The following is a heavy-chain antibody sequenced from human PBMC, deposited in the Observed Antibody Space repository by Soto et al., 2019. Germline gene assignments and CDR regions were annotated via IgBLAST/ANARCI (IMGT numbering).Heavy chain of an antibody. CDR3: ASSYGSGYRAFDY. V-gene: IGHV1-69*02. CDR1: GATFNFYS. Sequence: QVQLVQSGAEVKRPGSSVKVSCKASGATFNFYSINWVRQAPGLGLEWMGRVNPIVSMSNYAEKFQGRVTITADKSTSTAYMELSSLRSEDTAIYYCASSYGSGYRAFDYWGQGALVTVSS. J-gene: IGHJ4*02. D-gene: IGHD3-10*01. CDR2: VNPIVSMS.